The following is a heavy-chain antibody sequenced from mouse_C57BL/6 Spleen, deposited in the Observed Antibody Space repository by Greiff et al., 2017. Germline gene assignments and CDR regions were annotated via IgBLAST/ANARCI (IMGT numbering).Heavy chain of an antibody. CDR2: IDPSDSYT. V-gene: IGHV1-69*01. CDR3: ARGGNSNENAMDD. D-gene: IGHD2-5*01. Sequence: QVQLQQPGAELVMPGASVKLSCKASGYTFTSYWMHWVKQRPGQGLEWIGAIDPSDSYTNYNQKFKGKSTLTVDKSSSTAYMQLSSLTSEDSAVYCCARGGNSNENAMDDWGQGTSVTVSS. J-gene: IGHJ4*01. CDR1: GYTFTSYW.